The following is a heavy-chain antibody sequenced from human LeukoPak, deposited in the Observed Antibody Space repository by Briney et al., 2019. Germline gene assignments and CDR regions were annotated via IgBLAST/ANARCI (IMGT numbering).Heavy chain of an antibody. CDR1: GFTFSTYW. V-gene: IGHV3-7*04. D-gene: IGHD5-18*01. CDR3: ARGYTCDY. CDR2: IKEDGSEK. J-gene: IGHJ4*02. Sequence: GGSQRLSCSASGFTFSTYWMSWARQAPGKGLEWVANIKEDGSEKNYADSVKGRFTISRDNAKNSLYLQMNSLRAEDTAVYYCARGYTCDYWGQGTLVIISS.